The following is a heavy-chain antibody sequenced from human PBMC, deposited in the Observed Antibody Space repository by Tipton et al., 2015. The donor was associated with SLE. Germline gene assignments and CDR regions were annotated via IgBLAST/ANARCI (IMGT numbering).Heavy chain of an antibody. Sequence: TLSLTCTVSGVSISSTSYYWGWIRQPPGKGLEWIGSIYYNGSTYYNPSLKSRVTISVDTSKNHFSLRLSSVTAADTAVYYCARLGQYSTSWPFQHWGQGTLVTVSS. CDR1: GVSISSTSYY. CDR3: ARLGQYSTSWPFQH. D-gene: IGHD2-2*01. J-gene: IGHJ1*01. V-gene: IGHV4-39*01. CDR2: IYYNGST.